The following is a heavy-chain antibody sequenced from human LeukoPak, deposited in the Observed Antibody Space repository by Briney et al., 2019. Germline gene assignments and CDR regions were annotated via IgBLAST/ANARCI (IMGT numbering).Heavy chain of an antibody. CDR2: ISGSGGST. J-gene: IGHJ3*02. Sequence: GGSLRLSCAASGFTFSSYAMSWVRQAPGKGLEWVSAISGSGGSTYYADSVKGRFTIFRDNSKNTLYLQMNSLRAEDTAVYYCAKDRRPTYYSDTSGYYFRDDFKIWGQRAMVTVSS. D-gene: IGHD3-22*01. CDR3: AKDRRPTYYSDTSGYYFRDDFKI. V-gene: IGHV3-23*01. CDR1: GFTFSSYA.